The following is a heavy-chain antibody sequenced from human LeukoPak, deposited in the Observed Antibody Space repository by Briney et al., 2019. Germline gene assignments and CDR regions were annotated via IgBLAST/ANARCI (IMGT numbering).Heavy chain of an antibody. CDR1: GYTFTSYD. Sequence: GASVKVSCKASGYTFTSYDINWVRQATGQGLEWMGWMNPNSGNTGYAQKFQGRVTITGNTSISTAYMELSSLRSEDTAVYYCARGFRIVVVPAAIGYWFDPWGQGTLVTVSS. CDR2: MNPNSGNT. J-gene: IGHJ5*02. D-gene: IGHD2-2*02. CDR3: ARGFRIVVVPAAIGYWFDP. V-gene: IGHV1-8*03.